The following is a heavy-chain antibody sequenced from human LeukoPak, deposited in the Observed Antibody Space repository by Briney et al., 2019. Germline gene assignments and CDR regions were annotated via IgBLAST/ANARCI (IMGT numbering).Heavy chain of an antibody. CDR1: GYSISSGYY. CDR2: IYHSGST. CDR3: ARLEGVDY. D-gene: IGHD3-10*01. Sequence: SETLSLTCAVSGYSISSGYYWGWIRQPPGKGLEWIGSIYHSGSTYYNPSLKSRVTILVDTSKNQFSLKLSSVTAADTAVYYCARLEGVDYWGQGTLVTVSS. V-gene: IGHV4-38-2*01. J-gene: IGHJ4*02.